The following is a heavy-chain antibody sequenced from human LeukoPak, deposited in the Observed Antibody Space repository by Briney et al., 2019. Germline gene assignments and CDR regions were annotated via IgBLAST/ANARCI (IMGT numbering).Heavy chain of an antibody. Sequence: SETLSLTCAVYGGSFSGYYWSWIRQPPGKGLEWIGEINYNGRTNYNPSLKGRVTISVDTSNNQFSLKLSSVTAADTAVYYCARGGGFCRGTSCYYDFWGQGTLVTVSS. CDR1: GGSFSGYY. J-gene: IGHJ4*02. D-gene: IGHD2-2*01. CDR3: ARGGGFCRGTSCYYDF. CDR2: INYNGRT. V-gene: IGHV4-34*01.